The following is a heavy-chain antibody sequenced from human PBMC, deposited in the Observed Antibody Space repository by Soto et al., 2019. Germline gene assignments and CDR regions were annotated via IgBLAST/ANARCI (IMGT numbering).Heavy chain of an antibody. D-gene: IGHD5-12*01. CDR1: GFTISSYW. J-gene: IGHJ4*02. V-gene: IGHV3-7*01. CDR3: ARWDNGYDV. CDR2: IKQDGSER. Sequence: EVQLVESGGTLVQPGESLRLSCAASGFTISSYWMSWVRQAPGKGLEWVANIKQDGSERYYMGSVNGRFTISRDNAKNSLYLQMSSLTVEDTAVYYCARWDNGYDVGVQGTLVTISS.